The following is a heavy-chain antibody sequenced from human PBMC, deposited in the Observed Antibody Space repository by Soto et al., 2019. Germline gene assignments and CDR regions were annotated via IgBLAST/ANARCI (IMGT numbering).Heavy chain of an antibody. Sequence: ASVKVSCKVSGYTLTELSMHWVRQAPGKGLEWMGGFDPEDGETIYAQKFQGRVTMTEDTSTDTAYMELSSLRSEDTAVYYCATSLVLRFFEWSVLGPWGQGTLVTVSS. CDR1: GYTLTELS. J-gene: IGHJ5*02. V-gene: IGHV1-24*01. D-gene: IGHD3-3*01. CDR3: ATSLVLRFFEWSVLGP. CDR2: FDPEDGET.